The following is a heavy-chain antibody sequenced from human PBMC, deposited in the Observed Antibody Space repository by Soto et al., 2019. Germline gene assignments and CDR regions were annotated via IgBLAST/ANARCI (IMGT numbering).Heavy chain of an antibody. V-gene: IGHV4-59*01. CDR2: IHYSGTT. D-gene: IGHD6-13*01. CDR3: AAGEASSRNLAPYYLDF. Sequence: SETLSLTCTVSGGSMRNYFWTWIRQPPGKGLEWIGYIHYSGTTSFFPSYTPSLRSLVTISEDTSKNQFSLKLLSVTTADTAVYFCAAGEASSRNLAPYYLDFWGQGTLFTVSS. CDR1: GGSMRNYF. J-gene: IGHJ4*02.